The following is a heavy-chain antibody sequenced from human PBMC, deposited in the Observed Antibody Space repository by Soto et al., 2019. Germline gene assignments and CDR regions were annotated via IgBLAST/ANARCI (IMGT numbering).Heavy chain of an antibody. CDR1: GGSFSGYY. Sequence: QVQLQQWGAGLLKPSETLSLTCAVYGGSFSGYYWSWIRQPPGKGLEWIGEINPSGTTNYTPSLKSRVVMSGDTPQNQFSLKMTSVTAADTAVYYCARGRDGGAAICGQGTLVTVSS. CDR2: INPSGTT. D-gene: IGHD4-17*01. V-gene: IGHV4-34*01. CDR3: ARGRDGGAAI. J-gene: IGHJ4*02.